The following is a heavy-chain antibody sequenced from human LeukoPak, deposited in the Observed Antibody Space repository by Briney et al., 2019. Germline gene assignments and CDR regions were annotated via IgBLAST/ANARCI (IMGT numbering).Heavy chain of an antibody. J-gene: IGHJ4*02. V-gene: IGHV3-7*01. CDR3: AREDRFGELSTD. CDR2: IKQDGSEK. CDR1: GFIFSSYW. D-gene: IGHD3-10*01. Sequence: GRSLRLSCAASGFIFSSYWMSWVRQAPGKGLEWVANIKQDGSEKYYVDSVKGRFTISRDNAKNSLYLQMNSLRAEDTAVYYCAREDRFGELSTDWGQGTLVTVSS.